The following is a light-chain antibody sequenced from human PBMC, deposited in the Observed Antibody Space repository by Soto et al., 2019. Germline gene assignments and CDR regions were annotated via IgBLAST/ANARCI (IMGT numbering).Light chain of an antibody. J-gene: IGKJ4*01. V-gene: IGKV1-33*01. CDR2: DAS. Sequence: DVRLTQSPSTLSASVGDRVAITCQASQSIVNYLNWFQQRPGKAPQLLISDASHLEPGVPSRFSGQRSGTDFTLIISSLQPEDFATYYCQQYEKLPLTFGGGTRVEV. CDR1: QSIVNY. CDR3: QQYEKLPLT.